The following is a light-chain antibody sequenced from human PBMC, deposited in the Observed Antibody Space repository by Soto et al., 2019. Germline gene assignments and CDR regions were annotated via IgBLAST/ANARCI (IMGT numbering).Light chain of an antibody. J-gene: IGKJ3*01. V-gene: IGKV1-39*01. CDR1: QSISSY. CDR3: QQSYSTLA. Sequence: DIQMTQSPSSLSASVGDRVTITCRASQSISSYLNWYQQKPGKAPNFLIYAASNLQSGVPSRFSGSGSGTEFTLTISRLQPEDFATYYCQQSYSTLAFGPGNKVDIK. CDR2: AAS.